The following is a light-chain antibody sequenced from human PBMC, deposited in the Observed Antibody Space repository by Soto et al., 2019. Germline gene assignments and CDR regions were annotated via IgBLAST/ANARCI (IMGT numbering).Light chain of an antibody. J-gene: IGKJ4*01. CDR2: GAS. CDR1: QSVSLS. V-gene: IGKV3-15*01. Sequence: EIVLTQSPATLSVSLGDSATLSCRAGQSVSLSLAWYQMRPGQPPRLLIYGASTRATDIPARFRGTGSGTDFTLTISSLQSEDFAVYYCQQYNNWPLTFGGGTKVDNK. CDR3: QQYNNWPLT.